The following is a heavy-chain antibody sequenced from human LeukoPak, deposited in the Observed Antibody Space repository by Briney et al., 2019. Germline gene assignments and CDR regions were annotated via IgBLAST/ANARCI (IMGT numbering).Heavy chain of an antibody. J-gene: IGHJ3*02. Sequence: GRSLRLSCAASGFTFDDYAMHWVRQAPGKGLEWVSGISWNSGSIGYADSVKGRFTISRDNAKNSLYLQMNSLRAEDTAVYYCARDAVTTEDAFDIWGQGTMVTVSS. V-gene: IGHV3-9*01. CDR3: ARDAVTTEDAFDI. D-gene: IGHD4-4*01. CDR1: GFTFDDYA. CDR2: ISWNSGSI.